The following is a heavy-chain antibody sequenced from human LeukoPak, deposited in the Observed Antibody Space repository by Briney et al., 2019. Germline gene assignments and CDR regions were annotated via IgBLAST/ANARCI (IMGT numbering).Heavy chain of an antibody. Sequence: SETLSLTCTVSGGSFTDYFWGWIRQPPGKGLEWIGSIYYSGRTFYNPSLKDRVSISLDTSKGQFSLNLDSVTAADTAVYFCTRDRAHGTQDYWGQGTLVTVS. CDR1: GGSFTDYF. J-gene: IGHJ4*02. CDR3: TRDRAHGTQDY. V-gene: IGHV4-39*07. CDR2: IYYSGRT. D-gene: IGHD1-26*01.